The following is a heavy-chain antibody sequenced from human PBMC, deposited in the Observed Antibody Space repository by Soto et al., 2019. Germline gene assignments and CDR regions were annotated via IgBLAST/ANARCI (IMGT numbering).Heavy chain of an antibody. J-gene: IGHJ4*02. V-gene: IGHV1-69*06. D-gene: IGHD2-21*02. CDR2: IIPIFGTA. CDR3: ASGDVCGGDCYSSAY. Sequence: QVQLVQSGAEVKKPGSSVKVSCKASGGTFSSYAISWVRQTPGQGLEWMGGIIPIFGTANYAQKFQGRVTINADKSTSTAYMELSSLRSEDTAVYYCASGDVCGGDCYSSAYWGQGTLVTVSS. CDR1: GGTFSSYA.